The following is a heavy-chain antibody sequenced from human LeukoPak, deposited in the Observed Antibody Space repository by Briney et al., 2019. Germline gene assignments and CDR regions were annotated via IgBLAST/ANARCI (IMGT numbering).Heavy chain of an antibody. CDR2: ISGSGGST. CDR3: ARIVDYYYYGMDV. CDR1: GFTFSSYA. J-gene: IGHJ6*02. D-gene: IGHD2-15*01. Sequence: GGSLRLSCVASGFTFSSYAMSWVRQAPGKGLEWVSAISGSGGSTYYADSVKGRFTISRDNSKNTLYLQMNSLRAEDTAVYYCARIVDYYYYGMDVWGQGTTVTVSS. V-gene: IGHV3-23*01.